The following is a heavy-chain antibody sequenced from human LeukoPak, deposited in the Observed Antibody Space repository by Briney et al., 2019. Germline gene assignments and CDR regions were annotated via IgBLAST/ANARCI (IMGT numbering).Heavy chain of an antibody. CDR3: ARAPGIPAESYYYYMDV. CDR1: GGSISSGDYY. CDR2: IYYSGST. Sequence: SETLSLTCTVSGGSISSGDYYWSWIRQPPGRGLGWIGYIYYSGSTYYNPSLKSRVTISVDTSKNQFSLKLSSVTAADTAVYYCARAPGIPAESYYYYMDVWGKGTTVTVSS. V-gene: IGHV4-30-4*08. D-gene: IGHD2-2*01. J-gene: IGHJ6*03.